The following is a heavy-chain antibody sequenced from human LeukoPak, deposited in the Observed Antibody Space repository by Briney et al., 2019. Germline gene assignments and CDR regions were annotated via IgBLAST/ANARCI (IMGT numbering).Heavy chain of an antibody. Sequence: KASETLSLTCSVSGDSLRTYYWSWIRQPPGKGLEWIGYIIDTGSTNYKPSLKTRLTMSVDVSKNQISLKLSSVTAADTAVYYCARSSLTGGWFDPWGQGTLVTVSS. J-gene: IGHJ5*02. CDR3: ARSSLTGGWFDP. CDR2: IIDTGST. CDR1: GDSLRTYY. V-gene: IGHV4-59*01. D-gene: IGHD7-27*01.